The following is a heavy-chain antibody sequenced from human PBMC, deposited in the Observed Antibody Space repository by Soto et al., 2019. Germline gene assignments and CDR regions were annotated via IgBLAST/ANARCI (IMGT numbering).Heavy chain of an antibody. Sequence: ETLSLTCTVSGGSISSYYWSWIRQPPGKGLEWIGYIYYSGSTNYNPSLKSRVTISVDTSKNQFSLKLSSVTAADTAVYYCARDGGWEIDYWGQGTLVTVSS. CDR3: ARDGGWEIDY. CDR2: IYYSGST. V-gene: IGHV4-59*01. J-gene: IGHJ4*02. CDR1: GGSISSYY. D-gene: IGHD1-26*01.